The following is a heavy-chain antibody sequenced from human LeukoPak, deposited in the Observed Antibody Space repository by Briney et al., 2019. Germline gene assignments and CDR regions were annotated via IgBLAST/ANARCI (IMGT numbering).Heavy chain of an antibody. J-gene: IGHJ5*02. Sequence: PGESLKISCKGSGYSFTSYWIGWVRQMPGKGLEWMGIIYPGDSDTRYSPSFQGQVTISADKSISTAYLQWSSLKASDTAMYYCARPGESSSWYAWFDPWGQGTLVTVSS. V-gene: IGHV5-51*01. CDR1: GYSFTSYW. D-gene: IGHD6-13*01. CDR3: ARPGESSSWYAWFDP. CDR2: IYPGDSDT.